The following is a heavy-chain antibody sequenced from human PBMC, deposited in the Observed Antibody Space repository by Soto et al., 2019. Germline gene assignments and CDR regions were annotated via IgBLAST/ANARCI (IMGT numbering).Heavy chain of an antibody. Sequence: ESLKISCKASGYTFSTYWIGWVRQMPGKGLEWMGMIYPGDSNARNSPSFQGQVTISADTSITTAYLQWRSLQASDTAMYYCARRTVMLDSFDIWGHGTMVTVSS. CDR1: GYTFSTYW. D-gene: IGHD4-17*01. CDR2: IYPGDSNA. J-gene: IGHJ3*02. CDR3: ARRTVMLDSFDI. V-gene: IGHV5-51*01.